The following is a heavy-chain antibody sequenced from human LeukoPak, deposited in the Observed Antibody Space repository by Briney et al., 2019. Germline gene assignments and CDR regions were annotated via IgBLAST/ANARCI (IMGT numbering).Heavy chain of an antibody. CDR1: GGSISSYY. V-gene: IGHV4-59*01. J-gene: IGHJ4*02. CDR2: IYYSGST. Sequence: SETLSLTCTVSGGSISSYYWSWIRQPPGKGLEWIGYIYYSGSTNYNPSLKSRVTISVDTSKNQFSLKLSSVTAADTAVYYCARGPCGGDCYSEDYWGQGTLVTVSS. CDR3: ARGPCGGDCYSEDY. D-gene: IGHD2-21*01.